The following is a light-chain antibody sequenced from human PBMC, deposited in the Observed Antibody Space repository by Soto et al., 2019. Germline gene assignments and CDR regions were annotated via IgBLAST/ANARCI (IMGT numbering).Light chain of an antibody. V-gene: IGKV3-15*01. Sequence: VVMTQSPASLSVSPGESATLSWRASQSLGCSLARYQQTPGQARRLLIYGASSRVTGIPARFSGSGSGTEFTLIISRLQSEDFAVYYCQQYKNGWTFGQGTKVDIK. CDR3: QQYKNGWT. CDR2: GAS. CDR1: QSLGCS. J-gene: IGKJ1*01.